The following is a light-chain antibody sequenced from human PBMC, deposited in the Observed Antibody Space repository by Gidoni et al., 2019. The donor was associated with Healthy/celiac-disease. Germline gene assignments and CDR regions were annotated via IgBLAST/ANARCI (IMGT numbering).Light chain of an antibody. J-gene: IGKJ1*01. CDR3: QQYYSYPPA. CDR1: QGISSY. CDR2: AAS. Sequence: AIRMTQSPSSFSASTGDRVTITCRASQGISSYLAWYQQKPGKAPKLLIYAASTLQSGVTSRFSGSVSGTDFTLTISCLQSEDFATYYCQQYYSYPPAFGQGTKVEIK. V-gene: IGKV1-8*01.